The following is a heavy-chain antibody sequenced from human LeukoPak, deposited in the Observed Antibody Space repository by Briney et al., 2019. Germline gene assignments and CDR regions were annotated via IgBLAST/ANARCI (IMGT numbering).Heavy chain of an antibody. V-gene: IGHV4-34*01. CDR1: GGSFSGYY. J-gene: IGHJ6*03. Sequence: PSETLSLTCAVYGGSFSGYYWSWIRQPPGKGLEWIGEINHSGSTNYNPSLKSRVTISVDTSKNQFSLKLNSVTAADTAVYYCARPYYYYMDVWGKGTTVTVSS. CDR3: ARPYYYYMDV. CDR2: INHSGST.